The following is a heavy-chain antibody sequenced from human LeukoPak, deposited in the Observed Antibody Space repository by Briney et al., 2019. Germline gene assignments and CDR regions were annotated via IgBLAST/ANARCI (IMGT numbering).Heavy chain of an antibody. V-gene: IGHV4-34*01. D-gene: IGHD3-22*01. CDR1: GGSFSGYY. Sequence: SETLSLTRAVYGGSFSGYYWSWIRQPPGKGLEWIGEINHSGSTNYNPSLKSRVTISVDTSKNQFSLKLSSVTAADTAVYYCARIWAGYYDSRGAFDIWGQGTMVTVSS. J-gene: IGHJ3*02. CDR3: ARIWAGYYDSRGAFDI. CDR2: INHSGST.